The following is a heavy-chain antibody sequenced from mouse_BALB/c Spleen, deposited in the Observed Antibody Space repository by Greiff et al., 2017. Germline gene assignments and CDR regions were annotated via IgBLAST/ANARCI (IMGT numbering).Heavy chain of an antibody. J-gene: IGHJ4*01. Sequence: EVKLVESGPGLVKPSQSLSLTCSVTGYSITSGYYWNWIRQFPGNKLEWMGYISYDGSNNYNPSLKNRISITRDTSKNQFFLKLNSVTTEDTATYYCARDPLGAMDYWGQGTSVTVSS. D-gene: IGHD3-3*01. CDR1: GYSITSGYY. CDR3: ARDPLGAMDY. CDR2: ISYDGSN. V-gene: IGHV3-6*02.